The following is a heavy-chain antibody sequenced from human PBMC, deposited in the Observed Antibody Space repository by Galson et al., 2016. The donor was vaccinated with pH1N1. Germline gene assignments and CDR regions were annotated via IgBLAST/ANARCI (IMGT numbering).Heavy chain of an antibody. D-gene: IGHD4-17*01. CDR3: AKGGYGDYGLDVFDI. V-gene: IGHV3-21*04. Sequence: SLRLSCAASGFIFTGYSMNWVRQAPGKGLEWVSSISGGSFHIYYADSVKGRFSISRDNAKNSLFLQMQSLRAEDTGLYYCAKGGYGDYGLDVFDIWGQGIMVTVSS. CDR2: ISGGSFHI. J-gene: IGHJ3*02. CDR1: GFIFTGYS.